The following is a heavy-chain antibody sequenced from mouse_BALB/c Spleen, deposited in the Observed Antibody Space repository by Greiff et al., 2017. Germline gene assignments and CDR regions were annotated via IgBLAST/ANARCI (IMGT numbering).Heavy chain of an antibody. CDR2: IDPYYGGT. V-gene: IGHV1-39*01. CDR3: ARFGYYAMDY. Sequence: VHVKQSGPELVKPGASVKISCKASGYSFTGYNMNWVKQSNGKSLEWIGNIDPYYGGTSYNQKFKGKATLTVDKSSSTAYMQLKILTSEDSAVYYCARFGYYAMDYWGQGTSVTVSS. J-gene: IGHJ4*01. CDR1: GYSFTGYN.